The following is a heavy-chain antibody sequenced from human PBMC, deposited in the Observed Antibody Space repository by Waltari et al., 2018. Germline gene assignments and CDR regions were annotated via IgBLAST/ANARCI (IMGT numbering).Heavy chain of an antibody. CDR2: IKNSGQRYTT. D-gene: IGHD3-16*01. CDR3: CRENWGKFDP. V-gene: IGHV3-72*01. CDR1: GFTFSDYY. J-gene: IGHJ5*02. Sequence: EMLLVESGGGLVQPGGSLRLSCVGSGFTFSDYYIDGVRQAPGKGLGCVGRIKNSGQRYTTDFAASVKGRFTITRDDSQDSMYLHMNSLKTDDTAVYYCCRENWGKFDPWGQGTLVTVSS.